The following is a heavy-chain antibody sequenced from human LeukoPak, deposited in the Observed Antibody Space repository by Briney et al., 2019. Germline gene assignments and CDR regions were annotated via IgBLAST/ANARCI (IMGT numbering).Heavy chain of an antibody. CDR1: GYTFTSYG. V-gene: IGHV1-18*01. Sequence: GASVKVSCKASGYTFTSYGISWVRQAPGQGLEWMGWISAYNGNTNYAQKLQGRVTMTTDTSTSTAYMELRSLGSDDTAVYYCARVGANGSGSYYLDYWGQGTLVTVSS. CDR2: ISAYNGNT. J-gene: IGHJ4*02. D-gene: IGHD3-10*01. CDR3: ARVGANGSGSYYLDY.